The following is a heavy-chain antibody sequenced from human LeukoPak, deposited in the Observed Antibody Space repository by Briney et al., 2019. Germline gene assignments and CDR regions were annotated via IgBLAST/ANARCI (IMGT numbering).Heavy chain of an antibody. V-gene: IGHV4-59*08. CDR2: IYYSGST. CDR1: GVSISSYH. J-gene: IGHJ4*02. Sequence: SETLSLTCTVPGVSISSYHWSWIRQPPGKGLEWIGYIYYSGSTNYNPSRKSRGTISVDTSKNHFSLKLSSVTAADTAVYYCARQRPYYYGSGSYYHDYWGQGTLVTVSS. CDR3: ARQRPYYYGSGSYYHDY. D-gene: IGHD3-10*01.